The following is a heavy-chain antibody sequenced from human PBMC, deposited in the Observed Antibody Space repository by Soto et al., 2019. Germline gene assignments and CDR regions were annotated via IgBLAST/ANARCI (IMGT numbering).Heavy chain of an antibody. D-gene: IGHD3-22*01. CDR2: IDPSDSQT. CDR3: ARQIYDSDSGPNFQYYFDC. Sequence: EVQLEQSGAEVKTPGESLTISCKGSGYSFAGYWITWVRQMPGKGLEWMGRIDPSDSQTYYSPSFRGHVTISAAKSITTVFLQWSSLRASDTAMYYCARQIYDSDSGPNFQYYFDCWGQGTLVTVSS. J-gene: IGHJ4*02. V-gene: IGHV5-10-1*03. CDR1: GYSFAGYW.